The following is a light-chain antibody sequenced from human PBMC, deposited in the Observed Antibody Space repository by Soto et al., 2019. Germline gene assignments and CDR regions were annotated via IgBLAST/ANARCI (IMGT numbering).Light chain of an antibody. V-gene: IGLV2-11*01. CDR2: DVT. CDR1: SSDVGGYDY. J-gene: IGLJ1*01. Sequence: QSALTQPRSVSGSPGQSVTISCAGTSSDVGGYDYVSWFQQYPGKAPKLMIHDVTKRPSGVPDRFSGSKSGNTASLTISGLQAEDEADYYCCSYAGSYTYVLGTGTKLTVL. CDR3: CSYAGSYTYV.